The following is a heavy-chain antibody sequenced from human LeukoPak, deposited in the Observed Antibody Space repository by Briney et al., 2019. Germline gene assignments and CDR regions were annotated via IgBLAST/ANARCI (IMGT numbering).Heavy chain of an antibody. CDR1: GGSFSGYY. CDR3: AREASIYYFDY. CDR2: INHSGST. Sequence: SETLSLTCAVYGGSFSGYYWSWIRQPPGKGLEWIGEINHSGSTNYNPSLKSRVTISVDTSKNQFSLKLSSVTAADTAVYYCAREASIYYFDYWGQGTLVTVSS. J-gene: IGHJ4*02. V-gene: IGHV4-34*01.